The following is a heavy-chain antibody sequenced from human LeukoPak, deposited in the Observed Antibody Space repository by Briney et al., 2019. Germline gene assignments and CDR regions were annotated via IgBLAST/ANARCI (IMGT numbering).Heavy chain of an antibody. D-gene: IGHD3-10*01. J-gene: IGHJ3*02. Sequence: PSETLSLTCTVSGGSISSYYWSWIRQPPGKGLEWIGYIYYSGSTNYNPSLKSRVTISVDTSKNQFSLKLSSVTAADTAVYYCARDQGVLWFGEFVHAFDIWGQGTMVTVSS. CDR1: GGSISSYY. CDR2: IYYSGST. CDR3: ARDQGVLWFGEFVHAFDI. V-gene: IGHV4-59*01.